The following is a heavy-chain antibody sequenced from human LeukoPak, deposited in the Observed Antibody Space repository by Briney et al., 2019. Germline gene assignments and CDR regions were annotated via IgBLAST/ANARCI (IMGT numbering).Heavy chain of an antibody. Sequence: SETLSLTCTVSDGSISSSSYYWGWIRQPPGKGLEWIGNIYYSRSTYYNPSLKSRVTISLDTSKNQFSLKLSSVTAADTAVYYCARDLYSSAYSPFDYWGQGTLVTVSS. CDR2: IYYSRST. J-gene: IGHJ4*02. CDR1: DGSISSSSYY. CDR3: ARDLYSSAYSPFDY. D-gene: IGHD6-19*01. V-gene: IGHV4-39*07.